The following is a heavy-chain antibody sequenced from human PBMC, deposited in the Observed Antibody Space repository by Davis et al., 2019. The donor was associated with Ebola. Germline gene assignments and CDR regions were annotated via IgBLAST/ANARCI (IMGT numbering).Heavy chain of an antibody. V-gene: IGHV3-48*02. J-gene: IGHJ6*04. D-gene: IGHD5-18*01. CDR1: GFTFSSYS. Sequence: PGGSLRLSCAASGFTFSSYSMNWVRQAPGKGLEWVSYISSSSTIYYADSVKGRFTISRDNAKNSLYLQMNSLRDEDTAVYYCARDSFLWIQPLYYGMDVWGKGTTVTVSS. CDR3: ARDSFLWIQPLYYGMDV. CDR2: ISSSSTI.